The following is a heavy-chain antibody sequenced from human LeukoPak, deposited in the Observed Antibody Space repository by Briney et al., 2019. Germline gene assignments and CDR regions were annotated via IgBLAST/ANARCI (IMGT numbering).Heavy chain of an antibody. CDR2: IYHSGST. J-gene: IGHJ4*02. CDR1: GYSISSGYY. D-gene: IGHD5-12*01. Sequence: SETLSLTCTVSGYSISSGYYWGWIRQPPGKGLEWIGSIYHSGSTYYNPSLKSRVTISVDTSKNQFSLKLSSVTAADTAVYYCARDQAAYSGYDYGVDTAMGPLDYWGQGTLVTVSS. V-gene: IGHV4-38-2*02. CDR3: ARDQAAYSGYDYGVDTAMGPLDY.